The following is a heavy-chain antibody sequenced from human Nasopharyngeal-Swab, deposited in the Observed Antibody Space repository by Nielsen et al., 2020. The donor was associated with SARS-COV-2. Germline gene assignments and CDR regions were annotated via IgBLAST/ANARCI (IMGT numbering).Heavy chain of an antibody. CDR2: FDPEDGET. D-gene: IGHD6-13*01. Sequence: ASVKASCKVSGYTLTELSMHWVRQAPGKGLEWMGGFDPEDGETIYAQKFQGRVTMTEDTSTDTAYMELSSLRSEDTAVYYCATGPAAGNPTWWFDPWGQGTLVTVSS. V-gene: IGHV1-24*01. CDR3: ATGPAAGNPTWWFDP. CDR1: GYTLTELS. J-gene: IGHJ5*02.